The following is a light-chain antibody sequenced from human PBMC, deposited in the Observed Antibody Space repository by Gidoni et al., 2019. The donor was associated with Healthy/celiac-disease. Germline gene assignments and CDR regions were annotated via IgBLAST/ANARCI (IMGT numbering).Light chain of an antibody. CDR2: LGS. J-gene: IGKJ3*01. V-gene: IGKV2-28*01. Sequence: DIVMTQSPLSLPVTPGEPASISCRSSQSLLHSNGYNYLDWYLQKPGQSPQLLIYLGSNRASGVPDRFRGSGSGTDFTLKISRVEAEDVGVYYCMQALQTPIFTFGPGTKVDI. CDR1: QSLLHSNGYNY. CDR3: MQALQTPIFT.